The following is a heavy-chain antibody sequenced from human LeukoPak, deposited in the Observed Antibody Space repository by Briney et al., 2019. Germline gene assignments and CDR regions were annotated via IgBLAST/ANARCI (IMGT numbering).Heavy chain of an antibody. CDR2: IYSSGST. Sequence: SETLSLTCIVSGGSITGYYWNWLRQPPGKGLESIGHIYSSGSTDYNPSLKSRVTMSVDASKNQLSLSLTSVTAADTAVYYCARFYAHRLTKGYYYMDVWGRGTTVTISS. V-gene: IGHV4-59*01. D-gene: IGHD2-2*01. CDR3: ARFYAHRLTKGYYYMDV. CDR1: GGSITGYY. J-gene: IGHJ6*03.